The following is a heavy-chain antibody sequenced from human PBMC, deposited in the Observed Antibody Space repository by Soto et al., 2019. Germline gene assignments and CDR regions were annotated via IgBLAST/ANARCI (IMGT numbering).Heavy chain of an antibody. Sequence: PGGSLRLSCAASGFTFSSYAMSWVRQAPGKGLEWVSAISGSGGSTYYADSVKGRFTISRDNSKNTLYLQMNSLRAEDTAVYYCAKDPVANWEHWYFDLWGRGTLVTVSS. CDR2: ISGSGGST. CDR1: GFTFSSYA. D-gene: IGHD7-27*01. J-gene: IGHJ2*01. CDR3: AKDPVANWEHWYFDL. V-gene: IGHV3-23*01.